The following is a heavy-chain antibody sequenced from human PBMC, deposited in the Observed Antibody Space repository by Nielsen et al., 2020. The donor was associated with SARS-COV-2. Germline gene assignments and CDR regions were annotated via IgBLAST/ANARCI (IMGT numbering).Heavy chain of an antibody. CDR2: IYYSGST. V-gene: IGHV4-30-4*08. J-gene: IGHJ4*02. D-gene: IGHD3-22*01. CDR1: TFDDYA. Sequence: TFDDYAMHWVRQAPGKGLEWIGYIYYSGSTYYNPSLKSRVTISVDTSKNQFSLKLSSVTAADTALYYCAKLYYYDSSGDYWGQGTLVTVSS. CDR3: AKLYYYDSSGDY.